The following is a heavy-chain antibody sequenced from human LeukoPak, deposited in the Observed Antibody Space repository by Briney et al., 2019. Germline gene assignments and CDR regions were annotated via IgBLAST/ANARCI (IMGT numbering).Heavy chain of an antibody. CDR1: GYTFTGYY. CDR2: INPNSGGT. V-gene: IGHV1-2*02. CDR3: ARTGPGRANWFDP. J-gene: IGHJ5*02. Sequence: ASVKVSYKASGYTFTGYYMHWVRQAPGQGLEWMGWINPNSGGTNYAQKFQGRVTMTRDTSISTAYMELSRLRSDDTAVYYCARTGPGRANWFDPWGQGTLVTVSS. D-gene: IGHD1-1*01.